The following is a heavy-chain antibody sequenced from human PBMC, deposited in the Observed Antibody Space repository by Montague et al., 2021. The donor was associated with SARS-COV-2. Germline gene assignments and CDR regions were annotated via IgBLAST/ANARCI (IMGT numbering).Heavy chain of an antibody. Sequence: SETLSLTCAVYGGSFSGYYWSWIRQPPVKGLEWIGEINHSGSTNXXPSLKSRVTISVDTSKNQFSLKLSSVTAADTAVYYCARGTTVTTFYYYYYGMDVWGQGTTVTVSS. CDR2: INHSGST. CDR1: GGSFSGYY. D-gene: IGHD4-17*01. J-gene: IGHJ6*02. V-gene: IGHV4-34*01. CDR3: ARGTTVTTFYYYYYGMDV.